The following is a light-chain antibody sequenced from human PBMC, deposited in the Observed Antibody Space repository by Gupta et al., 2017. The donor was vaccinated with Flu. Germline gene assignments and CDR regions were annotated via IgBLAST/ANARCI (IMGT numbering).Light chain of an antibody. V-gene: IGLV9-49*01. CDR2: VGTGGMVG. CDR1: SGYSHYK. J-gene: IGLJ3*02. CDR3: GADHGSGSSFEWV. Sequence: PALLPPPSSSASLGAPVTLTFTPSSGYSHYKGDWVQQRPGKGPRFLMRVGTGGMVGSKGDGVPDRFSVLGAGLNRYLTIKNIQEDDESDDYCGADHGSGSSFEWVFGGGTKLVVL.